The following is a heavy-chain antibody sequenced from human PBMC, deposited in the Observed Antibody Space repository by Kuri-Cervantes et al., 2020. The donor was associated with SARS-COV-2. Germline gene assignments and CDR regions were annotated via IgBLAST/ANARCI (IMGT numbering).Heavy chain of an antibody. CDR3: ARDNYYGSGSYYSRGAFDI. CDR1: GFTSSSYA. CDR2: ISYDGSNK. J-gene: IGHJ3*02. D-gene: IGHD3-10*01. V-gene: IGHV3-30-3*01. Sequence: GESLKISCAASGFTSSSYAMHWVRQAPGKGLEWVAVISYDGSNKYYADSVKGRFTISRDNSKNTLYLQMNSLRAEDTAVYYCARDNYYGSGSYYSRGAFDIWGQGTMVTVSS.